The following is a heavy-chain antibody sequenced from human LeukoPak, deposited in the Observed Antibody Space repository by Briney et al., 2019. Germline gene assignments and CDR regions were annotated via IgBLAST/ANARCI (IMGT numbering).Heavy chain of an antibody. V-gene: IGHV1-18*01. CDR3: ARDNVDYYDSSGYYPYGMDV. CDR2: ISAYNGNT. CDR1: GGTFSSYA. D-gene: IGHD3-22*01. Sequence: ASVKVSCKASGGTFSSYAISWVRQAPGQGLEWMGWISAYNGNTNYAQKLQGRVTMTTDTSTSTAYMELRSLRSDDTAVYYCARDNVDYYDSSGYYPYGMDVWGQGTTVTVSS. J-gene: IGHJ6*02.